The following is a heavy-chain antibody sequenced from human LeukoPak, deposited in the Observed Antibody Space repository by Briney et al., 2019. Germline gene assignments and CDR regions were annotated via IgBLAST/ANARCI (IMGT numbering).Heavy chain of an antibody. J-gene: IGHJ4*02. CDR2: INPNSGGT. CDR1: GYTFSDYY. CDR3: ARVNWAARASSPPLDY. D-gene: IGHD2-2*01. V-gene: IGHV1-2*02. Sequence: ASVKVSCKTSGYTFSDYYIHWIRQAPGQGLEWMGWINPNSGGTNYAQKFQGRVTTTRDTSISTAYMELSRLRSDDTAVYYCARVNWAARASSPPLDYWGQGTLVTVSS.